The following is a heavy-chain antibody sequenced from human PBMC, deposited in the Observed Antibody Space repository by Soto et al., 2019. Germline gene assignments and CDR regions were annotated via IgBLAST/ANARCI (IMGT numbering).Heavy chain of an antibody. D-gene: IGHD3-3*01. Sequence: SETLSLTCAVYGGSFSGYYWSWIRQPPGEGLEWIGEINHSGSTNYNPSLKSRVTISVDTSKNQFSLKLSSVTAADTAVYYCASRGALRFLEWLYGMDVWGQGTTVTVSS. CDR2: INHSGST. V-gene: IGHV4-34*01. CDR3: ASRGALRFLEWLYGMDV. CDR1: GGSFSGYY. J-gene: IGHJ6*02.